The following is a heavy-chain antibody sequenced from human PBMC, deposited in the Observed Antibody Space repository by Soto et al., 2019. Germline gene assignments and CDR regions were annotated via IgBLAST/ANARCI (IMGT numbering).Heavy chain of an antibody. J-gene: IGHJ4*02. D-gene: IGHD2-15*01. CDR3: AKDPVRGGTGGSWFDD. CDR1: GFTFDSYA. V-gene: IGHV3-23*01. CDR2: ISGTGNSI. Sequence: VQLLESEGGLVQPGGSLRLSCAASGFTFDSYAMSWVRQAPGKGLEWVSVISGTGNSIYYADSVKGRFTISRDNSQNTLYLQMNSLRVEDTAVYYCAKDPVRGGTGGSWFDDWGQGTLVTVSS.